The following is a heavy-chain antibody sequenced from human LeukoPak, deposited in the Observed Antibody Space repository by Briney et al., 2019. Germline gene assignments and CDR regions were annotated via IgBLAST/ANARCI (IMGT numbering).Heavy chain of an antibody. CDR3: ARDDGSALRYFDWLFH. CDR2: INPSGGST. Sequence: GASVKVSCKASGYTFTSYYLYWVRQAPGQGLEWMGVINPSGGSTTSAQKFQGRVTITADESTSTAYMELSSLRSEGTAVYYCARDDGSALRYFDWLFHWGQGTLVTVSS. V-gene: IGHV1-46*01. D-gene: IGHD3-9*01. J-gene: IGHJ5*02. CDR1: GYTFTSYY.